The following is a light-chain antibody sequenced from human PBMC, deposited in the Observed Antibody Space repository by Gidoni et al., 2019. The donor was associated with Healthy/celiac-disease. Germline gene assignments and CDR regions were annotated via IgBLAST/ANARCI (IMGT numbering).Light chain of an antibody. CDR1: QSVSSY. V-gene: IGKV3-11*01. CDR2: AAS. J-gene: IGKJ4*01. Sequence: EIVLTQSPATLSVSPGERATLSCRASQSVSSYLAWYQQKPGQAPRLLIYAASTRATGIPARFSGSGSGTDFTLTISSLEPEDFAVYYCQQRSNWPPEVTFGGGTKVEIK. CDR3: QQRSNWPPEVT.